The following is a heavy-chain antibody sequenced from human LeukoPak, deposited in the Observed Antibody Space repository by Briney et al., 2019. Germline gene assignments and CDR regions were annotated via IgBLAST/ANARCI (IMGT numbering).Heavy chain of an antibody. V-gene: IGHV3-23*01. CDR3: AVWVGP. Sequence: PGGSLRLSCAASGLTFSSYAMSWVPHAPGKGLVCVSAIRCSSGSTYYSVSVKGRLTIPRDNSNNTLYLQMNSLRTEDTAVYYGAVWVGPWGQGTLVTVSS. J-gene: IGHJ5*02. CDR1: GLTFSSYA. CDR2: IRCSSGST. D-gene: IGHD3-16*01.